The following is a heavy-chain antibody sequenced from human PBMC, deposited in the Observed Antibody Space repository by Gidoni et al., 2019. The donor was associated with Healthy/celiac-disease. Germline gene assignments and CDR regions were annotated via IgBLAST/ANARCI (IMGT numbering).Heavy chain of an antibody. CDR1: VGTFSSSA. CDR2: LIPIFGTA. CDR3: ARDRGCGGDCLDY. Sequence: QVQLVQSGAEVKKPGSSVKVSCKASVGTFSSSAISWVRQAPGQGLEWMGGLIPIFGTANYAQKFQGRVTITADESTSTAYMELSSLRSEDTAVYYCARDRGCGGDCLDYWGQGTLVTVSS. D-gene: IGHD2-21*02. J-gene: IGHJ4*02. V-gene: IGHV1-69*01.